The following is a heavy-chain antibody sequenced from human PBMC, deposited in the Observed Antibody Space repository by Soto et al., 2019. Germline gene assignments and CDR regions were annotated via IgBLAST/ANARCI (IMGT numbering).Heavy chain of an antibody. J-gene: IGHJ4*02. CDR2: IIPIFGTA. Sequence: ASVKVSCKASGGTFSSYAISWVRQAPGQGLEWMGGIIPIFGTANYAQKFQGRVTMTRDTSTSTVYMELSSLRSEDTAVYYCALPSGSSGWSDFDYWGQGTLVTVSS. CDR1: GGTFSSYA. CDR3: ALPSGSSGWSDFDY. D-gene: IGHD6-19*01. V-gene: IGHV1-69*05.